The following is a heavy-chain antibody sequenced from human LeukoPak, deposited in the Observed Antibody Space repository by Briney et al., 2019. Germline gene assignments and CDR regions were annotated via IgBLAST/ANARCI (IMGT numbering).Heavy chain of an antibody. CDR1: GYTFTGYY. D-gene: IGHD3-10*01. Sequence: GASVKVSCKASGYTFTGYYIHWVRQAPGQGLEWMGWINPNGGGTNYAQNFQGRVTMTRNTSISTAYMELSSLRSEDTAVYYCARSRGAFDYWGQGTLVTVSS. CDR3: ARSRGAFDY. CDR2: INPNGGGT. V-gene: IGHV1-2*02. J-gene: IGHJ4*02.